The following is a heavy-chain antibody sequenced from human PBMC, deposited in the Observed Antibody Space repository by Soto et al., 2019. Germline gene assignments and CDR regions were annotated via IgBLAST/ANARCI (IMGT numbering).Heavy chain of an antibody. V-gene: IGHV4-59*01. CDR2: IYYTGTT. D-gene: IGHD2-15*01. CDR1: GGSISGFY. J-gene: IGHJ6*02. Sequence: QVQLRESGPGLVKPSEALYLTCAVSGGSISGFYWNWIRQSPREGLEWIGYIYYTGTTNYNPSLESRVTISVDTSKNHLSLTLSSVTAADTAIYYCARDCSGSNCYYGMDVWGQGTTVTVSS. CDR3: ARDCSGSNCYYGMDV.